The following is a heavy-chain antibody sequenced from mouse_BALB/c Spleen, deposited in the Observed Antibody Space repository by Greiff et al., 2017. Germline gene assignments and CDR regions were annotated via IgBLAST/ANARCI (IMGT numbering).Heavy chain of an antibody. D-gene: IGHD1-2*01. CDR3: ARFTTAGNWYFDV. V-gene: IGHV5-17*02. CDR1: GFTFSSFG. CDR2: ISSGSSTI. Sequence: EVKLVESGGGLVQPGGSRKLSCAASGFTFSSFGMHWVRQAPEKGLEWVAYISSGSSTIYYADTVKGRFTISRDNPKNTLFLQMTSLRSEDTAMYYCARFTTAGNWYFDVWGAGTTVTVSS. J-gene: IGHJ1*01.